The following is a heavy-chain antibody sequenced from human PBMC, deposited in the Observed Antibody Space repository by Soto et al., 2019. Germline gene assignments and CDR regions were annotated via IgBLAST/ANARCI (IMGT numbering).Heavy chain of an antibody. Sequence: QVQLVQSGAEVKKPGASVKVSCKASGYTFTTYVMHWVRQAPGQRLEWMGWIDAGNGNTRYSQNFQGRVTITRDTSASTAYMEVSCLRSEDTAVYYCARDSLGNVDFWGQGTLVTVSS. CDR2: IDAGNGNT. J-gene: IGHJ4*02. D-gene: IGHD3-16*02. V-gene: IGHV1-3*01. CDR1: GYTFTTYV. CDR3: ARDSLGNVDF.